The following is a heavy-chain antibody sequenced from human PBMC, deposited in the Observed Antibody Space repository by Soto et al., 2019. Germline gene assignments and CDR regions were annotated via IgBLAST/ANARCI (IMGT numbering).Heavy chain of an antibody. CDR1: GFTFTSSA. Sequence: SVKVSCKASGFTFTSSAMQWVRQARGQRLEWIGWIVVGSGNTNYAQKFQERVTITRDMSTSTAYMELSSLRSEDTAVYYCAATYYDFWSGYDYWGQGTLVTVSS. D-gene: IGHD3-3*01. CDR3: AATYYDFWSGYDY. J-gene: IGHJ4*02. V-gene: IGHV1-58*02. CDR2: IVVGSGNT.